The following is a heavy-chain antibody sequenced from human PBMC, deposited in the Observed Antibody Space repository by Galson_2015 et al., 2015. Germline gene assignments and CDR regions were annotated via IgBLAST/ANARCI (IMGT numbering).Heavy chain of an antibody. V-gene: IGHV1-46*01. D-gene: IGHD5-18*01. CDR2: INPSGGST. CDR1: GYTFTSYY. CDR3: ARDWLDSDDVDTAMVRPPSCDLDY. Sequence: SVKVSCKASGYTFTSYYMHWVRQAPGQGLEWMGIINPSGGSTSYAQKFQGRVTMTRDTSTSTVYMELSSLRSEDTAVYYCARDWLDSDDVDTAMVRPPSCDLDYSVQGTLVTAAS. J-gene: IGHJ4*02.